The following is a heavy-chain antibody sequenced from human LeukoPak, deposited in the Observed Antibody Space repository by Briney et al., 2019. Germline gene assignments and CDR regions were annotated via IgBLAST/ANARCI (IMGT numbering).Heavy chain of an antibody. V-gene: IGHV5-51*01. CDR2: IYPSDSHT. D-gene: IGHD3-16*02. CDR3: VRHYRPPQDSRAAKPTGYYYYYMDV. J-gene: IGHJ6*03. Sequence: GESLKISCQGSGYTFPIYWIGWVRQTPGKGLEWMGIIYPSDSHTIYSPSFQGPVTVSADMSISTAYLQWGSLKASDTAISYCVRHYRPPQDSRAAKPTGYYYYYMDVWGTGTTVIVSS. CDR1: GYTFPIYW.